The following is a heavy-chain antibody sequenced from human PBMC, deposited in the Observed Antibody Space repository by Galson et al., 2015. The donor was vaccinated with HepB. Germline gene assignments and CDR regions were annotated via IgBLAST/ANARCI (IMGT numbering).Heavy chain of an antibody. CDR1: GGTFSSYA. J-gene: IGHJ4*02. CDR3: ASAGDQGPFYQPGPNFDY. D-gene: IGHD2-2*01. V-gene: IGHV1-69*13. Sequence: SVKVSCKASGGTFSSYAISWVRQAPGQGLEWMGGIIPIFGTANYAQKFQGRVTITADESTSTAYMELSSLRSEDTAVYYCASAGDQGPFYQPGPNFDYWGQGTLVTVSS. CDR2: IIPIFGTA.